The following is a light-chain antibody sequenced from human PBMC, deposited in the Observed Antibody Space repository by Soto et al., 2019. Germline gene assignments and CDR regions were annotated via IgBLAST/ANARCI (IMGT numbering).Light chain of an antibody. J-gene: IGKJ1*01. Sequence: EIVMTQSPATLSVSPGERATLSCRASQSVSSNLAWYKQKPGQAPRLLIYGASTRATGIPARFSGSGSGTEFTLTISILQSEDFAVYYCQQYNNWPRTFGQGTKV. CDR3: QQYNNWPRT. CDR1: QSVSSN. V-gene: IGKV3-15*01. CDR2: GAS.